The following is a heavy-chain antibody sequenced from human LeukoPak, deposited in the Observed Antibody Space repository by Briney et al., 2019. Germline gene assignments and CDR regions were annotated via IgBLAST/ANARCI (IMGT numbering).Heavy chain of an antibody. CDR2: INSDGSST. CDR3: ARNGLAAITFDY. J-gene: IGHJ4*02. V-gene: IGHV3-74*01. CDR1: GFTFSSYW. D-gene: IGHD5-24*01. Sequence: GGSLRLSCVASGFTFSSYWMHWVRQAPGKGLVWVSHINSDGSSTTYADSVKGRFTISRDNAKNTLYLQMNSLRAEDTAVYYCARNGLAAITFDYWGQGILVTVSS.